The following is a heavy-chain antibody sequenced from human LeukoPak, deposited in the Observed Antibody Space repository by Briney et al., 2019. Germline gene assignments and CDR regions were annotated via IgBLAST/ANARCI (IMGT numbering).Heavy chain of an antibody. CDR1: GFTVRSNY. CDR3: ARAQSLTLKFDC. CDR2: LYAGGTA. Sequence: GGSLRLSCAASGFTVRSNYMTWVRQAPGKGLEWVSALYAGGTAFYSDSVKGRFTISRDNSKNTLYLQMNSLRDDDTAVYYCARAQSLTLKFDCWGQGTLVTVSS. J-gene: IGHJ4*02. V-gene: IGHV3-53*01.